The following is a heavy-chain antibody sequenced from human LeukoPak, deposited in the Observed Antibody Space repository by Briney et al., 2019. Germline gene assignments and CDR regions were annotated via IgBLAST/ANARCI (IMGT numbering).Heavy chain of an antibody. CDR2: IIPIFGTA. V-gene: IGHV1-69*05. CDR1: GGTFSSYA. Sequence: ASVKVSCTASGGTFSSYAISWVRQAPGQGLEWMGGIIPIFGTANYAQKFQGRVTITTDESTSTAYMELSSLRSEDTAVYYCASEKVGATTGPSDYWGQGTLVTVSS. CDR3: ASEKVGATTGPSDY. D-gene: IGHD1-26*01. J-gene: IGHJ4*02.